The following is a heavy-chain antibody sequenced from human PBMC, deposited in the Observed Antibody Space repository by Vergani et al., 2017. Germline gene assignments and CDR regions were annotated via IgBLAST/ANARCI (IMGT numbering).Heavy chain of an antibody. CDR2: INPSGGST. D-gene: IGHD6-19*01. V-gene: IGHV1-46*01. CDR3: ARDGSGWSPFDY. J-gene: IGHJ4*02. CDR1: GYTFTSYY. Sequence: QVQLVQSGAEVKKPGASVKVSCKASGYTFTSYYMHWVRQAPEQGLEWMGIINPSGGSTSYARKFQGRVTMTRDTSTSTVYMELSSLRSEDTAVYYCARDGSGWSPFDYWGQGTLVTVSS.